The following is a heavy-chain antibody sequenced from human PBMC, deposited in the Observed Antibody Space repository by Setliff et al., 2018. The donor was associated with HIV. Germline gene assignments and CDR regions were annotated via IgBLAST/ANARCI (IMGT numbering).Heavy chain of an antibody. J-gene: IGHJ3*02. CDR2: IHYTGSK. V-gene: IGHV4-39*01. Sequence: SETLSLTCTVSGGSISSSSYYWGWIRQPPGQGLEWIATIHYTGSKFHNPSLRSRLTISVDTTKNQVSLKLSSVTAADTAVYYCAGQGDGINGYDAFDIWGQGTMVTVSS. D-gene: IGHD2-8*01. CDR3: AGQGDGINGYDAFDI. CDR1: GGSISSSSYY.